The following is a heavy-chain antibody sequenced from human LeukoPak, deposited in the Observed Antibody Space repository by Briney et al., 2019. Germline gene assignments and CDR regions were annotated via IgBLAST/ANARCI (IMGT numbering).Heavy chain of an antibody. CDR2: IRYDGSNK. CDR3: AALWFGELPFDY. CDR1: GFTFSSYG. D-gene: IGHD3-10*01. Sequence: HPGGSLRLSCAASGFTFSSYGMHWVRQAPGKGLEWVAFIRYDGSNKYYADSVKGRFTISRDNSKNTLYLQMNSLRAEDTAVYYCAALWFGELPFDYWGQGTLVTVSS. V-gene: IGHV3-30*02. J-gene: IGHJ4*02.